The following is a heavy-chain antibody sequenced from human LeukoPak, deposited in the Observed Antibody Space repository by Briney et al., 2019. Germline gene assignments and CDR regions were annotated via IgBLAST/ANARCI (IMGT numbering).Heavy chain of an antibody. CDR3: ARGDAYYDILTGNYLDWFDP. D-gene: IGHD3-9*01. CDR2: IYYSGST. J-gene: IGHJ5*02. Sequence: SETLSLTCTVSGGSISSYYWSWIRQPPGKGLEWIGYIYYSGSTNYNPSLKSRVTISVDTSKNQFSLKLSSVTAADTAVYYCARGDAYYDILTGNYLDWFDPWGQGTLVTVSS. CDR1: GGSISSYY. V-gene: IGHV4-59*01.